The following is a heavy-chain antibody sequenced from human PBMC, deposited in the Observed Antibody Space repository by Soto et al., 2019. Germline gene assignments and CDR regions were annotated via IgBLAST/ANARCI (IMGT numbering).Heavy chain of an antibody. CDR3: AKPPYSSSFYY. J-gene: IGHJ4*02. CDR2: ISESGDST. D-gene: IGHD6-13*01. Sequence: GGSLRLSCAASGFSFSSYAMSWVRQAPEKGLEWVSAISESGDSTNYADSVKGRFTISRDNSKTTLYLQMNSLRAEDTAVYYCAKPPYSSSFYYWGQGTLVTVSS. CDR1: GFSFSSYA. V-gene: IGHV3-23*01.